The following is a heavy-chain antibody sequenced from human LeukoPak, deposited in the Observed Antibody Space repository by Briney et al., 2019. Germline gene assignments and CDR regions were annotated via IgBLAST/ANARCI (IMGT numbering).Heavy chain of an antibody. D-gene: IGHD3-10*01. V-gene: IGHV1-46*01. Sequence: ASVKVSCKASGYTFTSYYMHWVRQAPGRGLEWMGIINPSGGSTSYAQKFQGRVTMTRDTSTSTVYMELSSLRSEDTAVYYCARSSYYYGSGSWGNWFDPWGQGTLVTVSS. CDR2: INPSGGST. J-gene: IGHJ5*02. CDR1: GYTFTSYY. CDR3: ARSSYYYGSGSWGNWFDP.